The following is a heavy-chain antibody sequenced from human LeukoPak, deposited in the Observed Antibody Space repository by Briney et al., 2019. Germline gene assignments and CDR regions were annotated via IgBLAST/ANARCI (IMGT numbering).Heavy chain of an antibody. D-gene: IGHD6-13*01. J-gene: IGHJ4*02. V-gene: IGHV3-33*01. CDR3: ARDYSRNSFDY. CDR1: GFTFSNYD. CDR2: IWYDGINN. Sequence: GGSLRLSCAASGFTFSNYDMHWVRQAPGKGLEWVAVIWYDGINNYYADSVEGRFSISRDNSKNALYLQMNSLSAEDTAVYFCARDYSRNSFDYWGQGTLVTVSS.